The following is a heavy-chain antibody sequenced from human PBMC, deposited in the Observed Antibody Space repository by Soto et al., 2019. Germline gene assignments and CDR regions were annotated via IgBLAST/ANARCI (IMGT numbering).Heavy chain of an antibody. J-gene: IGHJ4*02. V-gene: IGHV4-34*01. Sequence: QVQLQQWGAGLLKPSETQSLTCAVYDGSSNNYYWSWIRQPPGKGLEWIGEINHSGSTNYNASLKSRVTISEDTSKKQFSLELRVVTAADTAVYYWAGGGLIRGVLYYWGQGTLVTVSS. D-gene: IGHD3-10*01. CDR1: DGSSNNYY. CDR3: AGGGLIRGVLYY. CDR2: INHSGST.